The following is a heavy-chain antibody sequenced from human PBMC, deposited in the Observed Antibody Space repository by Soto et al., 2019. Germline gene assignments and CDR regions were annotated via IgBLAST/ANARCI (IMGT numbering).Heavy chain of an antibody. J-gene: IGHJ4*02. CDR3: VKGDQLLCYYLDY. D-gene: IGHD2-2*01. Sequence: PGASLRLSSSASGFTFSNFAMHWVLQAPGKGLEYVSGITSNGDNTYHADSVKGRFTISRDNSKNTLYLQMSRLRVEDTAVYYCVKGDQLLCYYLDYWGRGALVTVSS. CDR1: GFTFSNFA. V-gene: IGHV3-64D*06. CDR2: ITSNGDNT.